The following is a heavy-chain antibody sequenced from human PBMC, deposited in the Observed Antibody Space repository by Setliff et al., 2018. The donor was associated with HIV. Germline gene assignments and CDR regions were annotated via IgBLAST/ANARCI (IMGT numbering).Heavy chain of an antibody. Sequence: LGESLKISCKGSGYSFTNYWIGWVRQMPGKGLEWMAIIYPGDSDTRYSPSFQSQVTVSADKSIGTAYLQWNSLKASDTALYFCARAPNSPYYSNVWYADHWGQGTLVTVS. V-gene: IGHV5-51*01. CDR2: IYPGDSDT. J-gene: IGHJ5*02. CDR3: ARAPNSPYYSNVWYADH. CDR1: GYSFTNYW. D-gene: IGHD3-22*01.